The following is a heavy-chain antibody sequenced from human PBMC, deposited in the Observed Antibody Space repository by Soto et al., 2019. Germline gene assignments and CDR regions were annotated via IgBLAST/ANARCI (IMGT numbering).Heavy chain of an antibody. CDR1: GXNLMSYC. D-gene: IGHD3-16*01. J-gene: IGHJ4*02. Sequence: GSLRLDCAVPGXNLMSYCMSWVRQAPGKGLELVASIKEDGSEIYYLQSVRCRFSISRDRAGNALHSTMKYLSAEDTGVYFCARDIGFDYVNWGQGTLGPVS. CDR3: ARDIGFDYVN. CDR2: IKEDGSEI. V-gene: IGHV3-7*01.